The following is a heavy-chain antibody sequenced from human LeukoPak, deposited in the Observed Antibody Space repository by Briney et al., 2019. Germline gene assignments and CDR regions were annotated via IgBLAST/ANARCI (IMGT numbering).Heavy chain of an antibody. Sequence: SETLSLTCTVSGASISSSSNYWGWIRQPPGKGLEWIGSIYYSGSTYYNPSLKSRVTISVDTSKNQFSLKLSSVTAADTAMYYCARLYCSGGSCYSGLGSADYWGQGTLVTVAS. D-gene: IGHD2-15*01. J-gene: IGHJ4*02. CDR2: IYYSGST. CDR1: GASISSSSNY. CDR3: ARLYCSGGSCYSGLGSADY. V-gene: IGHV4-39*01.